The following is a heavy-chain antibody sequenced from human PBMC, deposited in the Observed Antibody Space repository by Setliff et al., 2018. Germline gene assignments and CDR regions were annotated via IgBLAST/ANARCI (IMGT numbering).Heavy chain of an antibody. CDR3: FGAGTCSY. V-gene: IGHV3-7*01. CDR1: GLSYTNAW. D-gene: IGHD3-10*01. CDR2: INPHGSEK. Sequence: LRLSCTASGLSYTNAWMSWVRQAPGKGLEWLASINPHGSEKYYADSVKGRFTISRDNAKNSLSLQMNNLRTEDTAVYYCFGAGTCSYWGQGTLVTV. J-gene: IGHJ4*02.